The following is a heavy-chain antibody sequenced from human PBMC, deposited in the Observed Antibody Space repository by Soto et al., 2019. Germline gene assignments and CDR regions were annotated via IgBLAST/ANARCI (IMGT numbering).Heavy chain of an antibody. CDR1: GYSFTSYW. Sequence: PGESLKISCKGSGYSFTSYWIGWVRQMPGKGLERMGIIYPGDSDTRYSPSFQGQVTISADKSISTAYLQWSSLKASDTAMYYCARSGYCSSTSCYTGRWGYGMDVWGQGTTVTVSS. D-gene: IGHD2-2*02. J-gene: IGHJ6*02. CDR2: IYPGDSDT. CDR3: ARSGYCSSTSCYTGRWGYGMDV. V-gene: IGHV5-51*01.